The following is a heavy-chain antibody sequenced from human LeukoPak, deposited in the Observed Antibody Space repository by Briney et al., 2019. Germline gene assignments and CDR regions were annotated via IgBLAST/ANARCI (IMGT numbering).Heavy chain of an antibody. V-gene: IGHV4-59*01. Sequence: SSETLSLTCTVSGGSISSYYWSWIRQPPGKGLEWIGYIYYSGSTNYNPSLKSRVTISVDTSKNQFSLKLSSVTVADTAVYYCARETRSYYDSSGFRLWGRGTLVTVSS. CDR3: ARETRSYYDSSGFRL. CDR2: IYYSGST. J-gene: IGHJ2*01. D-gene: IGHD3-22*01. CDR1: GGSISSYY.